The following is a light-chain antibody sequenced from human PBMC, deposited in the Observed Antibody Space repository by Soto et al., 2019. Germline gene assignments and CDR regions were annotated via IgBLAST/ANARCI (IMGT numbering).Light chain of an antibody. V-gene: IGLV2-8*01. CDR3: TSYASSTIWV. CDR1: SSDVGGYKY. CDR2: EVS. Sequence: QSALTQPPSASGSPGQSVTISCTGTSSDVGGYKYVSWYQQYPGKAPKLMIYEVSKRPSGVPDRFSGSKSGKTASLTVSGLQPEDEADYYCTSYASSTIWVFGGGNKLTVL. J-gene: IGLJ3*02.